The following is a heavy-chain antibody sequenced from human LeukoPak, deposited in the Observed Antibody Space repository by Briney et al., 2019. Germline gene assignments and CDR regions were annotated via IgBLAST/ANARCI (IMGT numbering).Heavy chain of an antibody. CDR1: GFTFDDYA. D-gene: IGHD5-12*01. J-gene: IGHJ4*02. V-gene: IGHV3-9*01. CDR3: ARARPSMWIDY. Sequence: GGSLRLSCAASGFTFDDYAMHWVRQAPGKGLEWVSGISWNSGSIGYADSVKGRFTISRDSSKNTLYLQMNSLRPEDTAVYYCARARPSMWIDYWGQGTLVTVSS. CDR2: ISWNSGSI.